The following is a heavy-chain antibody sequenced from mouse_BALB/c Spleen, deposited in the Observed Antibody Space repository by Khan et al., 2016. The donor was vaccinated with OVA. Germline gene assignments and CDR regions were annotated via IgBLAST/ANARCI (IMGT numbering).Heavy chain of an antibody. CDR1: GYTFTSHT. CDR3: ARRTTEYALDY. J-gene: IGHJ4*01. CDR2: INPRSG. V-gene: IGHV1-4*01. Sequence: QVQLQQSGAELARPGASVKMSCKASGYTFTSHTMHWIKQRPGQGLEWIGYINPRSGYNQKLNDKATLTADISSSTAYMQLRSLTSEYSAVYYCARRTTEYALDYWGQGTSVTVSS. D-gene: IGHD2-14*01.